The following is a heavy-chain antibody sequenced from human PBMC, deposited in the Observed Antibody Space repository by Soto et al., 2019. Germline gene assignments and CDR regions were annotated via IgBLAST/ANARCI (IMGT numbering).Heavy chain of an antibody. V-gene: IGHV1-69*13. CDR2: IIPIFGTA. D-gene: IGHD6-19*01. Sequence: SVKVSCKASGGTFSSYAISWVRQAPGQGLEWMGGIIPIFGTANYAQKFQGRVTITADESTSTAYMELSSLRSEDTAVYYCARGGDSSGWYEVGDAFDIWGQGTMVTVSS. J-gene: IGHJ3*02. CDR1: GGTFSSYA. CDR3: ARGGDSSGWYEVGDAFDI.